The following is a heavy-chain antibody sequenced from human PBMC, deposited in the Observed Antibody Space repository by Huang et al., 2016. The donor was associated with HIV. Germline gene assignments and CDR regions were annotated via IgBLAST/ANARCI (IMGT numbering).Heavy chain of an antibody. J-gene: IGHJ4*02. CDR1: GYKFHIYE. CDR2: IRVDNDRT. Sequence: QIHLVQSGPEVKQPGASVKVSCKASGYKFHIYEITWVRHTPGQGLEWRGGIRVDNDRTKLAQKPQNRLTMTTDVSTSTAYLELRSLRLDDTAVYYCARTKGEFDFWGQGALVTVSS. CDR3: ARTKGEFDF. V-gene: IGHV1-18*04. D-gene: IGHD3-16*01.